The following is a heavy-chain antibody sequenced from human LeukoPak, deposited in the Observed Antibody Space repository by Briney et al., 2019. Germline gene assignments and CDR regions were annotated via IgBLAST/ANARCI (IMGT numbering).Heavy chain of an antibody. CDR3: AKTGSSTYYDS. CDR1: GFTFKNYA. CDR2: ISYNGDST. Sequence: GGSLRLSCSASGFTFKNYAMHWVRQAPGKGLEYVSAISYNGDSTYYADSVKGRFTISRDSSKNTVDLQMSSLRAEDTAVYYCAKTGSSTYYDSWGQGTLVTVSS. J-gene: IGHJ5*01. D-gene: IGHD3-10*01. V-gene: IGHV3-64D*06.